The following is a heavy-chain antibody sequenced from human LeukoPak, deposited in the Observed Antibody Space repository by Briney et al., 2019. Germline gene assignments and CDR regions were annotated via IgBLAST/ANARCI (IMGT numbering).Heavy chain of an antibody. CDR1: GFTVSSNY. J-gene: IGHJ4*02. CDR2: IYRGGST. D-gene: IGHD4-17*01. Sequence: PGGSLSLSRAASGFTVSSNYMRWVRQAPGRGLVWVSVIYRGGSTYYADSVKGRFTIYRDNSKNTLYLQMNSLRAEDTDVYYCARDLYGDFDYWGQGTLLTVSS. V-gene: IGHV3-53*01. CDR3: ARDLYGDFDY.